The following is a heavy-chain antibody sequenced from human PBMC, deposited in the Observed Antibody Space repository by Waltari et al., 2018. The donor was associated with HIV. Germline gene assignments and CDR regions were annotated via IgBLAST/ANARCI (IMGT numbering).Heavy chain of an antibody. Sequence: QVQLQESGPGLVKPSETLSLTCTVPGGSISSYYWRWIRQPPGKGLEWIGYIYYSGSTNYNPSLKSRVTISVDTSKNQFSLKLSSVTAADTAVYSCARGGYSSSWYLNWFDPWGQGTLVTVSS. CDR2: IYYSGST. V-gene: IGHV4-59*01. CDR3: ARGGYSSSWYLNWFDP. CDR1: GGSISSYY. D-gene: IGHD6-13*01. J-gene: IGHJ5*02.